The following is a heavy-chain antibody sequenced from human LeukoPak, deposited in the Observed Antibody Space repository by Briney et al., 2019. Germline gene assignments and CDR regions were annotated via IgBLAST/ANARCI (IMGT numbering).Heavy chain of an antibody. CDR1: GFTFNSYG. CDR2: IWYDGNNK. D-gene: IGHD3-10*01. V-gene: IGHV3-33*01. CDR3: ARDRDYYNYFEY. J-gene: IGHJ4*02. Sequence: GGSLRLSCAASGFTFNSYGIHWVRQAPGKGLEWVAVIWYDGNNKYYADSVKGRFTISRDNAKNSLYLQMNSLRGEDTAVYYCARDRDYYNYFEYWGQGTLVTVSS.